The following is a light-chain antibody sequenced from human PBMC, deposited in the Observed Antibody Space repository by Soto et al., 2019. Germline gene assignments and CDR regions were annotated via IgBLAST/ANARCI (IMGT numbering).Light chain of an antibody. CDR3: CSYAGSYTWL. CDR2: DVT. J-gene: IGLJ3*02. Sequence: QSVLTQPRSVSGSPGQSVTISCTGTNSDVGNYNYVSWYQQHPGQAPKLMFYDVTKRPSGVPHRFSASKSGNTASLAISGLQAEDEADYYCCSYAGSYTWLFGGGTKLTVL. CDR1: NSDVGNYNY. V-gene: IGLV2-11*01.